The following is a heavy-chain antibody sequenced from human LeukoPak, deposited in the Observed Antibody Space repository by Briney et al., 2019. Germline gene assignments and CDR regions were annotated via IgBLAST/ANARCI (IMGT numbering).Heavy chain of an antibody. D-gene: IGHD4-17*01. V-gene: IGHV4-4*02. CDR1: GGSISSSNW. CDR2: IYHSGST. Sequence: SETLSLTCAVSGGSISSSNWWSWVRQPPGKGLEWIGEIYHSGSTNYNPSLKSRVTISVDKSKNQFSLKLSSVTAADTAVYYCARGVTTTSIYYYYYYMDVWGKGTTGTVSS. CDR3: ARGVTTTSIYYYYYYMDV. J-gene: IGHJ6*03.